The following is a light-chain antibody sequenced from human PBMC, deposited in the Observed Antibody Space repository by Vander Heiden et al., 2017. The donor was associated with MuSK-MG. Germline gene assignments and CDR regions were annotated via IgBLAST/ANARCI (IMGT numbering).Light chain of an antibody. V-gene: IGKV1D-12*01. Sequence: DIQMTQSPSSVSASVGDRVTITCLANQSINKWVAWYQQKPGEVPQLLIYDASTLQSGVPLRFSGSGFGTDFTLTISGLQPEDSATYYCLQARGLPIIFGQGTRLEIK. J-gene: IGKJ5*01. CDR1: QSINKW. CDR3: LQARGLPII. CDR2: DAS.